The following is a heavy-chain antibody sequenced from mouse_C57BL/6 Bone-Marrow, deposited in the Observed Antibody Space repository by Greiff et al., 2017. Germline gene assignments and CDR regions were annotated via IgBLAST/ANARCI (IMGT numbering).Heavy chain of an antibody. Sequence: EVKLVESGGGLVQPKGSLKLSCAASGFTFNTYAMHWVRQAPGKGLEWVARIRSKSSNYATYYADSVKDRFTISRDDSQSMLYLQMNNRKTEDTAMYYCVRGRPYDGRSYKAMDYWGQGTSVTVSS. CDR3: VRGRPYDGRSYKAMDY. D-gene: IGHD1-1*01. CDR1: GFTFNTYA. CDR2: IRSKSSNYAT. V-gene: IGHV10-3*01. J-gene: IGHJ4*01.